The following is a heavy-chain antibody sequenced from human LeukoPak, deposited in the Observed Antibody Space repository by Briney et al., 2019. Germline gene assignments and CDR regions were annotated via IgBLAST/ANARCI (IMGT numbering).Heavy chain of an antibody. CDR2: IRSKANNYAT. Sequence: GGSLRLSCAASGFTFSASAVHWVRQASGKGLEWIGCIRSKANNYATAYAGSLKGRFTVSRDDSKNTAYLQMNSLKTEDSAVYFCARDSSSEGPLDYWGQGTLVAVSS. D-gene: IGHD6-6*01. V-gene: IGHV3-73*01. CDR1: GFTFSASA. CDR3: ARDSSSEGPLDY. J-gene: IGHJ4*02.